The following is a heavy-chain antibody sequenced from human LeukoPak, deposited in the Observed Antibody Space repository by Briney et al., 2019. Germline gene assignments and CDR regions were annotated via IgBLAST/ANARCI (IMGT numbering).Heavy chain of an antibody. Sequence: GGSLRLSCTASGFTFSSYEMNWVRQAPGKGLEWVSYISSSGSTIYYADSVKGRFTISRDNAKNSLYLQMSSLRAEDTAVYYCARFRSPHATAMIVVVPAVSDYWGQGTLVTVSS. CDR1: GFTFSSYE. J-gene: IGHJ4*02. D-gene: IGHD2-2*01. CDR3: ARFRSPHATAMIVVVPAVSDY. CDR2: ISSSGSTI. V-gene: IGHV3-48*03.